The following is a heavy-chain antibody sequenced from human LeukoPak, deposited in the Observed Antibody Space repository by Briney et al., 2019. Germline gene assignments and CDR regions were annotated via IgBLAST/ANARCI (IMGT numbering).Heavy chain of an antibody. D-gene: IGHD2-2*01. Sequence: PSETLSLTCTVSGGSISSYYWSWIRQPPGKGLEWIGYIYYSGSTNYNPSLKSRVTISVDTSKNQFSLRLRSVTAADTAMYYCANSGTVYYYYYMDVWGKGTTVTVSS. V-gene: IGHV4-59*12. J-gene: IGHJ6*03. CDR3: ANSGTVYYYYYMDV. CDR2: IYYSGST. CDR1: GGSISSYY.